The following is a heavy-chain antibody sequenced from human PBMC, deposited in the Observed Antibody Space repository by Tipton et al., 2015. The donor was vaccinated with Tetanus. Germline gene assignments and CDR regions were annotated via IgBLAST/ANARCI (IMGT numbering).Heavy chain of an antibody. J-gene: IGHJ6*02. Sequence: QVQLLQSGAEVKKPGASVKVSCKASGYTFTGYYMYWVRQAPGQGLEWMGWIDPNSGGTVYAQKFQGRVTMTRDTSISTAYMGLRSLRSDDTAVYYCARDRGDYIYYGMDVWGPGTTVTVS. V-gene: IGHV1-2*02. D-gene: IGHD3-22*01. CDR3: ARDRGDYIYYGMDV. CDR1: GYTFTGYY. CDR2: IDPNSGGT.